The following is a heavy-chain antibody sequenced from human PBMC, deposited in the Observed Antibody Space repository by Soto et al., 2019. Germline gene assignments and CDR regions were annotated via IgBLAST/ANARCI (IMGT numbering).Heavy chain of an antibody. CDR2: INADTGNT. CDR1: GYTFTNYA. CDR3: VRDLNYDILTGPSGYFDS. V-gene: IGHV1-3*01. D-gene: IGHD3-9*01. J-gene: IGHJ4*02. Sequence: GASVKVSCKASGYTFTNYAIHWVRQAPGQGLEWMGWINADTGNTRSSQKFQGRVTITRDTSASTAYMKLSSLRSEDTAVYYCVRDLNYDILTGPSGYFDSWGPGTQVTVSS.